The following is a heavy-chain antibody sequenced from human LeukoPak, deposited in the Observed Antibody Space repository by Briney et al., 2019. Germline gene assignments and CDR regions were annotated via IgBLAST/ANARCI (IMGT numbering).Heavy chain of an antibody. Sequence: ASVKVSCKASGYTFTSYYMHWVRQAPGQGLEWMGMINPSGGSTSYAQKFQGRVTMTRDTSTSTVYMEVSSLRSEDTAVYYCGRFKRETRAFDMWGQGTMVTVSS. D-gene: IGHD1-26*01. CDR3: GRFKRETRAFDM. V-gene: IGHV1-46*01. CDR1: GYTFTSYY. CDR2: INPSGGST. J-gene: IGHJ3*02.